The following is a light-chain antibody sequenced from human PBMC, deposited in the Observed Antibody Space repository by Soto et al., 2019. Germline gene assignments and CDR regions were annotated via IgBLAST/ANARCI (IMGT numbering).Light chain of an antibody. CDR1: QSISSY. CDR3: QQIYSAPLT. V-gene: IGKV1-39*01. Sequence: DIQMTQSPSSLSASVGDRVTITCRASQSISSYLNWYQQKPGKAPKXLIYAASSLQSGVPSRFSGSGSETELTISISSLQPEDFATYFCQQIYSAPLTFGGGTKVDIK. J-gene: IGKJ4*01. CDR2: AAS.